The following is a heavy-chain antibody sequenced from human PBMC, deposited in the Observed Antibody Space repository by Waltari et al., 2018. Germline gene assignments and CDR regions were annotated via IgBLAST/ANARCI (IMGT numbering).Heavy chain of an antibody. J-gene: IGHJ4*02. CDR3: ASNYYDSSGYMDH. Sequence: QVQLVESGGGLFKPGGSLSLSCPAAGLTFHDSYMNWIRQAPGKGLEWISYMSGSGNTIYHADSVKGRFTISRDNAKNSLFLQMNSLRAEDTGVYYCASNYYDSSGYMDHWGQGTLVTVSS. D-gene: IGHD3-22*01. CDR1: GLTFHDSY. V-gene: IGHV3-11*04. CDR2: MSGSGNTI.